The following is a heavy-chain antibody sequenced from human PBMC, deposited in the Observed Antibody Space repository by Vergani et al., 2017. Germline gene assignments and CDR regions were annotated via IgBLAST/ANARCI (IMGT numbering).Heavy chain of an antibody. Sequence: EVQLVESGGGLVQPGGSLRLSCAASGFTFSSYRMSWVRQAPGKGLEWVANIKQDGSEKYYVDSVKGRFTISRDNDKNSLYLQMNSLRAEDTAVYYCARDLLPGWWSAFYTGGGYYFDYWGQGTLVTVSS. D-gene: IGHD2-15*01. V-gene: IGHV3-7*01. CDR3: ARDLLPGWWSAFYTGGGYYFDY. CDR1: GFTFSSYR. J-gene: IGHJ4*02. CDR2: IKQDGSEK.